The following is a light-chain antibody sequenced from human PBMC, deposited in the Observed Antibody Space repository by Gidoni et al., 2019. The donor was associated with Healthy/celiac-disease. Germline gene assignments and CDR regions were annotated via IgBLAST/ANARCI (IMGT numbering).Light chain of an antibody. CDR2: GAS. CDR3: QQYNNWPPLT. CDR1: QSVCSN. V-gene: IGKV3-15*01. Sequence: EIVMTQPPATRSLSPGERATLSCSASQSVCSNLAWYQQKPGQTPRLLIYGASTRATGIPDRFIGSGSGTEFTLTISSLQSGDFAVYYCQQYNNWPPLTFXGXTKVEIK. J-gene: IGKJ4*01.